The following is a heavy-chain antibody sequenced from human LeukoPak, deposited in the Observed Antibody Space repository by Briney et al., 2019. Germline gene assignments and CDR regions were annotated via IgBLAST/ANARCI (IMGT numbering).Heavy chain of an antibody. D-gene: IGHD2-21*02. CDR1: GYTFINYG. CDR3: ASGAYCGGDCSSSDAFDI. Sequence: ASVQVSCKASGYTFINYGVSWVRQAPGQGLEWMGWISAYNGNTNYAQNLQGRVTMTTDTSTSTGYLELRSLRSDDTAVYYCASGAYCGGDCSSSDAFDIWGQGTMVTLSS. CDR2: ISAYNGNT. J-gene: IGHJ3*02. V-gene: IGHV1-18*01.